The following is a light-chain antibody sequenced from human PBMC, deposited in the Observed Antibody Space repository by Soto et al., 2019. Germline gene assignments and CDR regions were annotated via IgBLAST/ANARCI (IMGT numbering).Light chain of an antibody. CDR1: QSISSTY. V-gene: IGKV3-20*01. CDR3: HQYGSSLYT. Sequence: EVVLTQSPGTLSLSPGERATLSCRASQSISSTYLAWYQQKPGQAPRLPIYGASSRATGLPDRFSGSGSGTDFTLTISRLEPEDFAVYYCHQYGSSLYTFGQGTKLEMK. J-gene: IGKJ2*01. CDR2: GAS.